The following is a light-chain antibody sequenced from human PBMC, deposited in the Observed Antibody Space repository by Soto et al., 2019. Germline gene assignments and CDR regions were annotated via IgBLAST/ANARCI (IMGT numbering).Light chain of an antibody. CDR3: QQLNNYPYT. CDR2: AAS. V-gene: IGKV1-9*01. J-gene: IGKJ2*01. Sequence: DIQLTQSPSFLSASVRDRVTITCRASQGISSYLAWYQQQPGKAPKLLIYAASTLQSGVPSRFSGSGSGTEFTLTISSLQPEDFATYYCQQLNNYPYTFGQGTKLEIK. CDR1: QGISSY.